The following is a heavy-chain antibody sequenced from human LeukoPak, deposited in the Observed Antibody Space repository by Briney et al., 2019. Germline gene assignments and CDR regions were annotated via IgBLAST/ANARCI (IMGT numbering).Heavy chain of an antibody. Sequence: GGSLRLSCAASGFTFSSYAMSWVRQAPGKGLEWFSDINDSGSSTYYADSVKGRFTISRDNSKNSLYLQMNSLRAEDTAVYYCATDGLRNRYCYGPWGQGTLVTVSS. J-gene: IGHJ4*02. CDR3: ATDGLRNRYCYGP. V-gene: IGHV3-23*01. D-gene: IGHD3-10*01. CDR2: INDSGSST. CDR1: GFTFSSYA.